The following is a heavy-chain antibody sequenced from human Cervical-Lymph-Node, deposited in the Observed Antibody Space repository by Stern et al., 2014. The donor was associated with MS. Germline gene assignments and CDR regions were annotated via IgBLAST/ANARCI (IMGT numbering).Heavy chain of an antibody. J-gene: IGHJ4*02. CDR2: IYPVDSDP. V-gene: IGHV5-51*01. CDR3: ARDYGDYAFDY. D-gene: IGHD4-17*01. CDR1: GYSFTANW. Sequence: VQLVQSGAEVKKPGESLKIYCKGSGYSFTANWIAWVRQMPGKGLEWMGSIYPVDSDPRYSPSFQGQVTISADKSISTAYLQWSSLKASDTAMYYCARDYGDYAFDYWGQGTLVTVSS.